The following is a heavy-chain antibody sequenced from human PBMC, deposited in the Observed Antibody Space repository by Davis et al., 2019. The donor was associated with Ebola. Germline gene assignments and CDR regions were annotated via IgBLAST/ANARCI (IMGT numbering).Heavy chain of an antibody. CDR3: ARAAVAGTVLDY. CDR1: GFTFISYW. CDR2: IKQDGSEK. Sequence: GGSLRLSCAASGFTFISYWMNWVRQAPGKGLEWVANIKQDGSEKYYVDSVKGRFTISRDNAKNSLYLQMNSLRAEDTAVYYCARAAVAGTVLDYWGQGTLVTVSS. D-gene: IGHD6-19*01. J-gene: IGHJ4*02. V-gene: IGHV3-7*01.